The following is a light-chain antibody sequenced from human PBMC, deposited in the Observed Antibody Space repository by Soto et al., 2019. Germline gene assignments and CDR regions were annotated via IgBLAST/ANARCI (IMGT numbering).Light chain of an antibody. CDR3: QQYGTSPLT. J-gene: IGKJ4*01. V-gene: IGKV3-20*01. Sequence: EIVLTQSPGTLSLSPGERATLSCRASQSVSDSYLAWYQQKPGQAPRLLIYGASSRATGIPDRFSGSGSGTDFNLTISRLEPEDFAVYYCQQYGTSPLTFGGGTKVESK. CDR2: GAS. CDR1: QSVSDSY.